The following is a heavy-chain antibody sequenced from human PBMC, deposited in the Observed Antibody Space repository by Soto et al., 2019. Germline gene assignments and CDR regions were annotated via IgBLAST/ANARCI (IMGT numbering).Heavy chain of an antibody. Sequence: QLQLQESGSGLVKPSQTLSLTCAVSGGSISSGGYSWSWIRQPPGKGLEWIGYIYHSGSTYYNPSVKSRVNISVDRSKNQFSLKLSSVTAADTAVYYCARAPYYYDSSGSPPGWFDPWGQGTLVTVSS. D-gene: IGHD3-22*01. V-gene: IGHV4-30-2*01. CDR1: GGSISSGGYS. CDR3: ARAPYYYDSSGSPPGWFDP. CDR2: IYHSGST. J-gene: IGHJ5*02.